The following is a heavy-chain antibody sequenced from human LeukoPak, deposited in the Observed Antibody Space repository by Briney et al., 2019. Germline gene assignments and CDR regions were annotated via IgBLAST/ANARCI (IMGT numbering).Heavy chain of an antibody. Sequence: PSETLSLTCTVSGGSISSGGYYWSWIRQHPGKGLEWIGYIYYSGSTYYNPSLKSRVTISVDTSKNQFSLKLSSVTAADTAVYYCARGEVLWFGELLRARYYYYGMDVWGQGTTVTVSS. V-gene: IGHV4-31*03. CDR1: GGSISSGGYY. D-gene: IGHD3-10*01. J-gene: IGHJ6*02. CDR2: IYYSGST. CDR3: ARGEVLWFGELLRARYYYYGMDV.